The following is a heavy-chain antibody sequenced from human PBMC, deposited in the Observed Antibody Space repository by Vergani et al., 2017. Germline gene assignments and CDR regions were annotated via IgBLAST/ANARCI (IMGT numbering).Heavy chain of an antibody. J-gene: IGHJ4*02. CDR1: GFSVSNSG. CDR2: IQYDGSDI. D-gene: IGHD3-10*01. V-gene: IGHV3-30*02. CDR3: ENEGSANRIRGWLDH. Sequence: QVQLVESGGGVVQPGGSLRLSCVASGFSVSNSGMHWVRQTPGKGLEWVAFIQYDGSDIFYADFVEGRFTISRDNSKNSLYLQMRSLRFDDTAVYYCENEGSANRIRGWLDHWGQGALVTVSS.